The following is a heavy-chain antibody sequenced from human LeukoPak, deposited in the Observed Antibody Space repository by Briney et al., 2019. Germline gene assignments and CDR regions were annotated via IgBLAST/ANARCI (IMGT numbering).Heavy chain of an antibody. D-gene: IGHD4-17*01. CDR1: GFTLSNYW. CDR3: AKLTTGTVES. CDR2: INQVGSDK. Sequence: GGSLRLSCAASGFTLSNYWMGWGRQAPGKGLEWVGNINQVGSDKYYVDSLKGRFTISRDNAKNSLYLQINSLRAEDTAVYYCAKLTTGTVESWGQGTLVTVSS. J-gene: IGHJ5*02. V-gene: IGHV3-7*01.